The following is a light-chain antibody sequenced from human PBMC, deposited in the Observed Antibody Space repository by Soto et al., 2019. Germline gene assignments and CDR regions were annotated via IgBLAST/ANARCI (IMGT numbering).Light chain of an antibody. CDR2: DAS. V-gene: IGKV1-5*01. Sequence: IQMTQSPSTLSASVGDRVTITCRASHNIERWMAWYQQKPGNAPSLLIFDASTLHSGVPSRFSGSGSGTDFTLTISSLRPDDFATYYCQQFAISTTFGQGTKVDIK. J-gene: IGKJ1*01. CDR3: QQFAISTT. CDR1: HNIERW.